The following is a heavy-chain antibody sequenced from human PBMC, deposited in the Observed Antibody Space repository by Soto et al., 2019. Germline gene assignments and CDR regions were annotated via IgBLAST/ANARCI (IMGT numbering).Heavy chain of an antibody. J-gene: IGHJ6*02. CDR1: GFTFSSYS. Sequence: GGSLRLSCAASGFTFSSYSMNWVRQAPGKGLEWVSSISSSSSYIYYADSVKGRFTISRDNAKNSLYLQMNSLRAEDTAVYYCARDQCSGGSCYPGIDRWGQGTTVTVSS. D-gene: IGHD2-15*01. CDR2: ISSSSSYI. V-gene: IGHV3-21*01. CDR3: ARDQCSGGSCYPGIDR.